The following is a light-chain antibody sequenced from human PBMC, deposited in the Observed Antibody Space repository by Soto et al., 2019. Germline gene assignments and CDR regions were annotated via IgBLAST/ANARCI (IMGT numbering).Light chain of an antibody. CDR3: SSYAGSNNFVV. Sequence: QSALTQPPSASGSLGQSVTISCTGSSSDVGTYNYVSWYQQYPGKAPKLMIYEVTKRPSGVPDRFSGSKSGNTASLTVSGLQADDEDDYYCSSYAGSNNFVVFGGGTQLTVL. CDR2: EVT. J-gene: IGLJ2*01. V-gene: IGLV2-8*01. CDR1: SSDVGTYNY.